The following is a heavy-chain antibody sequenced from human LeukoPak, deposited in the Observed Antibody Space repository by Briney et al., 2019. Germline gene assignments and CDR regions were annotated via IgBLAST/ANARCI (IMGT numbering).Heavy chain of an antibody. Sequence: GRSLRLSCAASGFTFSSYAMHWVRQAPGKGLEWVAVISYDGSNKYYADSVKGRFTISSHNSKNTLYLQMTSLRAEDPAVYYCASEYCSSTSCFKYFDYWGQGTLVTVSS. CDR3: ASEYCSSTSCFKYFDY. CDR1: GFTFSSYA. J-gene: IGHJ4*02. CDR2: ISYDGSNK. V-gene: IGHV3-30*01. D-gene: IGHD2-2*01.